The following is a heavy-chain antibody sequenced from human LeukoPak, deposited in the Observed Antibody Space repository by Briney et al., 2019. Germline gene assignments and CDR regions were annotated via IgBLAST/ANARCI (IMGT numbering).Heavy chain of an antibody. CDR1: GGSISSSSYY. CDR2: LSYSGST. J-gene: IGHJ4*02. V-gene: IGHV4-39*07. Sequence: SETLSLTCTVSGGSISSSSYYWGWIRQPPGKGLEWIGSLSYSGSTFYNPSLKSRVTISVDTSMNQFSLKLSSVTAADTAVYYCARESGIAAAGSLSFDYWGQGTLVTVSS. D-gene: IGHD6-13*01. CDR3: ARESGIAAAGSLSFDY.